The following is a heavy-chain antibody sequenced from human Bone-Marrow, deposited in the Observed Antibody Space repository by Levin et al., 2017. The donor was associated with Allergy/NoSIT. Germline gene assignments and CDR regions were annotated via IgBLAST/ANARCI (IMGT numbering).Heavy chain of an antibody. CDR2: INPSDGST. CDR1: GSTFIGYY. Sequence: RGESLKISCRSSGSTFIGYYIHYVRQAPGQGLEWVGVINPSDGSTTYAQKFQGRLSMTRDTSTTTIYMELSSLTTDDTAIYYCSRVVAKKRTGLDLWGLGTLVTVSS. V-gene: IGHV1-46*01. J-gene: IGHJ4*02. D-gene: IGHD2-8*02. CDR3: SRVVAKKRTGLDL.